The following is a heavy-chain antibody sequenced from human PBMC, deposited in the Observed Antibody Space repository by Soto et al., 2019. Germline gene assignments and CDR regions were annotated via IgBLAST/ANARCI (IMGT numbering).Heavy chain of an antibody. CDR1: GGSFSGYY. D-gene: IGHD3-16*02. CDR3: ARNNQSKYRNWFCWFDP. Sequence: ADTLSRTCAVYGGSFSGYYCSWIREPPGKGLEWIGEINHSGSTNYNPSLKSRVTISVDTSKNQFSLKLSSVTAADTAVYYCARNNQSKYRNWFCWFDPWGQGTLVTVSS. V-gene: IGHV4-34*01. J-gene: IGHJ5*02. CDR2: INHSGST.